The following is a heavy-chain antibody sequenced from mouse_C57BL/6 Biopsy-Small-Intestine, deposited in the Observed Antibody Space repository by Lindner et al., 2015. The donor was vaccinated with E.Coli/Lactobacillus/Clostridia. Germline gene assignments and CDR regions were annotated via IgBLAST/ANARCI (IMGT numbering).Heavy chain of an antibody. CDR1: AFNIKDDY. CDR2: FDPENGDT. CDR3: TKYSYDGPWFTY. V-gene: IGHV14-4*01. J-gene: IGHJ3*01. D-gene: IGHD2-10*01. Sequence: VQLQESGAERYEARGLSQVVLHSFLAFNIKDDYIYWMKQRPEQGLEWIGWFDPENGDTKYASKFQGKATITSDTSSNTAYLQFSSLTSEDTAVYYCTKYSYDGPWFTYWGQGTLVTVSA.